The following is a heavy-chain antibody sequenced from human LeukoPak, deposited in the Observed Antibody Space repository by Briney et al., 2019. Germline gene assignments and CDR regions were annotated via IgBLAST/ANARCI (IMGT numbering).Heavy chain of an antibody. CDR1: GGSFSGYY. D-gene: IGHD3-3*01. J-gene: IGHJ4*02. Sequence: SETLSLTCAVYGGSFSGYYWSWIRQPPGKGLEWIGEINHSGSTNYYPSLKSRVTISVDTSKNQFSPKLSSVTAADTAVYYCAREDFWSGYFLLNYWGQGTLVTVSS. CDR3: AREDFWSGYFLLNY. CDR2: INHSGST. V-gene: IGHV4-34*01.